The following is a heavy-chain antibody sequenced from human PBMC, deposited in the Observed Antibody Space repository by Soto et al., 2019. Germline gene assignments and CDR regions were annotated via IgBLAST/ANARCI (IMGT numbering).Heavy chain of an antibody. Sequence: QVQLVESGGGVVQPGGSLRLSCAASEFRFDSYAMYWVRQAPGKGLEWVSIISYDGSKKYSADSLKGRFTISRDNSKNTLYLQMNSLTSEDTAVYYCAKDREYVVLIDSSPHYYYGMDVWGQGTTVTVSS. CDR2: ISYDGSKK. CDR1: EFRFDSYA. V-gene: IGHV3-30*18. J-gene: IGHJ6*02. D-gene: IGHD2-8*01. CDR3: AKDREYVVLIDSSPHYYYGMDV.